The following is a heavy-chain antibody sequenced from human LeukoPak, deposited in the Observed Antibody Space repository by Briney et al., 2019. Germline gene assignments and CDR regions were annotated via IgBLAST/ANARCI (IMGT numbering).Heavy chain of an antibody. Sequence: GGSLRLSCAASGLSFNSYDMHWVRQVRGKGLEWVGAIGTGGDTYYADSVKGRFTISRENAKKSLYLQMDCLRAGDTAVYYCARDRGYDFWSGSFDLWAVAPWSLSPQ. J-gene: IGHJ2*01. V-gene: IGHV3-13*01. CDR2: IGTGGDT. CDR1: GLSFNSYD. D-gene: IGHD3-3*01. CDR3: ARDRGYDFWSGSFDL.